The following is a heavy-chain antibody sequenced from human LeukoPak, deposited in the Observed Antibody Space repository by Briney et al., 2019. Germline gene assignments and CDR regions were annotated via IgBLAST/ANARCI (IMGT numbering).Heavy chain of an antibody. D-gene: IGHD3-10*01. CDR2: ISSSSSYI. Sequence: GGSLRLSCAASGFTFSSYSMNWVRQAPGKGLEWVSSISSSSSYIYYADSVKGRFTISRDNAKNTLYLQMNSLRAEDTAVYYCARVPSEFNWYFGLWGRGTLVTVSS. CDR3: ARVPSEFNWYFGL. J-gene: IGHJ2*01. V-gene: IGHV3-21*01. CDR1: GFTFSSYS.